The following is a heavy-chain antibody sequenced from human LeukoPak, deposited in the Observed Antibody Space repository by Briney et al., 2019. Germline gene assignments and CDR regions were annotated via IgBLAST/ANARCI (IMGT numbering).Heavy chain of an antibody. CDR3: ARDLEDAFDI. CDR1: GLSVSTND. J-gene: IGHJ3*02. V-gene: IGHV3-21*01. CDR2: ISSSSSYI. Sequence: GGSLRLSCAASGLSVSTNDMGWVRQAPGKGLEWVSSISSSSSYIYYADSVKGRFTISRDNAKNSLYLQMNSLRAEDTAVYYCARDLEDAFDIWGQGTMVTVSS.